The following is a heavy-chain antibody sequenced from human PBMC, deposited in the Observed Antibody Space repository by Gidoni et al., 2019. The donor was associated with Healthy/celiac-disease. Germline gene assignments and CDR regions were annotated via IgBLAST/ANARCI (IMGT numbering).Heavy chain of an antibody. D-gene: IGHD1-26*01. J-gene: IGHJ4*02. CDR3: ARLRVGASMVSAEFGY. CDR2: INWNGGST. Sequence: EVQLVESGGGVVRPGGSLRRSCAAPGFPFDDYAMSWVRQPPGKGLEVVSGINWNGGSTGYADSVKGRFTISRDNAKNSLYLQMNSLRVEDTALYHCARLRVGASMVSAEFGYWGQGTLVTVSS. CDR1: GFPFDDYA. V-gene: IGHV3-20*01.